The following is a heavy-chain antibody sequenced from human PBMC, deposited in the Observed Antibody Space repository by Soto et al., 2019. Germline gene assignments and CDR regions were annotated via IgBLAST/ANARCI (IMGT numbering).Heavy chain of an antibody. CDR1: GGSISSSSYY. CDR3: ARLGVAARNWFDP. Sequence: SETLSLTCTVSGGSISSSSYYWGWIRQPPGKGLEWIGSIYYSGSTYYNPSLKSRVTISVDTSKNQFSLKLSSVTAADTAVYYCARLGVAARNWFDPLGQGTLVTVSS. J-gene: IGHJ5*02. D-gene: IGHD3-10*01. V-gene: IGHV4-39*01. CDR2: IYYSGST.